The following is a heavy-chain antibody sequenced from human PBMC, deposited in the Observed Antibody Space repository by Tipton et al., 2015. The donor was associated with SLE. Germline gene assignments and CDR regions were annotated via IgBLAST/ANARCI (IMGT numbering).Heavy chain of an antibody. Sequence: TLSLTCTVSGGSFSSHYWSWIRQPPGKGLEWIGYIYYSGSTNYNPSLKSRVTISVDTSKNQFSLKLSSVTAADTAVYYCARDRGGVAFDIWGQGTMVTVS. CDR3: ARDRGGVAFDI. V-gene: IGHV4-59*11. CDR1: GGSFSSHY. J-gene: IGHJ3*02. D-gene: IGHD3-10*01. CDR2: IYYSGST.